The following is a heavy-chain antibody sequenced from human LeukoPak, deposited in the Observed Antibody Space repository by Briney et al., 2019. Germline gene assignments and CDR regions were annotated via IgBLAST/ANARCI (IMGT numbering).Heavy chain of an antibody. D-gene: IGHD2-8*01. CDR1: GYTFTSYG. J-gene: IGHJ6*02. CDR3: ARSQDIVLMVFANPPFNFYGIDV. Sequence: ASVKVSCKASGYTFTSYGIRWVRQAPGQGLEWMGLINAYNGNTNYAQKLQGRVTMTTDTSTSTDYMELRSLTSDDTAVYYCARSQDIVLMVFANPPFNFYGIDVWGQGTTVTVSS. CDR2: INAYNGNT. V-gene: IGHV1-18*01.